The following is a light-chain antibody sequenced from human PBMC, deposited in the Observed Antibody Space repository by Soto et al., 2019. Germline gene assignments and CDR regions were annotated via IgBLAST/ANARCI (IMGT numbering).Light chain of an antibody. J-gene: IGKJ1*01. CDR1: QSISTY. CDR3: QQSYSTPWT. CDR2: GAS. V-gene: IGKV1-39*01. Sequence: DIPMTQSPSSLSASVADRVTITCRASQSISTYLNWYQQKPGKAPKLLIYGASSLQSGVPSRFTGSGSGTDFTLTINSLQPEDFATYHCQQSYSTPWTFGQGTKVEIK.